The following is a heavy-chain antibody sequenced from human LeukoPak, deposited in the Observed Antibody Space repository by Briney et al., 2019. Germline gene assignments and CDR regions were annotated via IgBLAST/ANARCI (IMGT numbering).Heavy chain of an antibody. CDR3: ASLLVGVVTSSPFDL. CDR1: GYSISSGYY. V-gene: IGHV4-38-2*02. CDR2: IYHSGST. Sequence: PSETLSLTCTVSGYSISSGYYWGWIRQHPGKGLEWIGSIYHSGSTYYNPSLKSRVTISVDTSKNQFSLKLSSVTAADTAVYYCASLLVGVVTSSPFDLWGRGTLVTVSS. J-gene: IGHJ2*01. D-gene: IGHD4-23*01.